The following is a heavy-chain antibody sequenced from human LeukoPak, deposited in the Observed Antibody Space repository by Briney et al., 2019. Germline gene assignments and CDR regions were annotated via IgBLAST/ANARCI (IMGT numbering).Heavy chain of an antibody. D-gene: IGHD1-1*01. CDR2: ISWNSGSI. J-gene: IGHJ3*02. CDR1: GFTFDDYA. CDR3: ATHSDDDAFDI. Sequence: GGSLRLSCAASGFTFDDYAMPWVRQAPGKGLEWVSGISWNSGSIGYADSVKGRFTISRDNAKNSLYLQMNSLRAEDTALYYCATHSDDDAFDIWGQGTPVTVSS. V-gene: IGHV3-9*01.